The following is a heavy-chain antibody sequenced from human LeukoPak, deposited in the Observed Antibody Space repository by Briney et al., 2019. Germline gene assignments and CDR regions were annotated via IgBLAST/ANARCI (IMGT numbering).Heavy chain of an antibody. J-gene: IGHJ6*03. CDR1: GGSISSYY. CDR3: ARHGEYILTSSHPYYYYYMDV. V-gene: IGHV4-59*01. D-gene: IGHD3-9*01. CDR2: IYYSGST. Sequence: PSETLSLTCTGSGGSISSYYWSWIRQPPGKGLEWIGYIYYSGSTNYNPSLKSRVTISVDTSKNQFSLKLTSVTAADTAVYYCARHGEYILTSSHPYYYYYMDVWGKGTTVTVSS.